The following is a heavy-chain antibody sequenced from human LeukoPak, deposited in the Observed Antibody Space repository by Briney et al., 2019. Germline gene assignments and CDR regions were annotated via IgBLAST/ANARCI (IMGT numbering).Heavy chain of an antibody. CDR2: ISAYNGNT. D-gene: IGHD3-16*02. CDR1: GYTFTSYG. V-gene: IGHV1-18*01. J-gene: IGHJ5*02. CDR3: ARDTGIWYDYVWGSYRFDWFDP. Sequence: ASVKVSCKASGYTFTSYGISWVRQAPGQGLEWMGWISAYNGNTNYAQKLQGRVTMTTDTSTSTAYMELRSLRSDDTAVYYCARDTGIWYDYVWGSYRFDWFDPWGQGTLVTVSS.